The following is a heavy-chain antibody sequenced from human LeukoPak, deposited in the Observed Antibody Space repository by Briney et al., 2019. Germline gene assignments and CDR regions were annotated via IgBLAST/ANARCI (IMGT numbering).Heavy chain of an antibody. CDR3: ARASSVTAGPFDY. J-gene: IGHJ4*02. Sequence: GGSLRLSCTASGFTFSSYSMNWVRQAPGKGLEWVSSISSSGGYIYYADSVKGRFTISRDNAKNSLYLQMNSLRAEDTAVYYCARASSVTAGPFDYWGQGTLVTVSS. D-gene: IGHD5/OR15-5a*01. CDR1: GFTFSSYS. V-gene: IGHV3-21*01. CDR2: ISSSGGYI.